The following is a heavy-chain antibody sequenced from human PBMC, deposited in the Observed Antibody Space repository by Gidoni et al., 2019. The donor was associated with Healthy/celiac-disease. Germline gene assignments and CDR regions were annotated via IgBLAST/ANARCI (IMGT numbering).Heavy chain of an antibody. J-gene: IGHJ4*02. Sequence: QLQLQESGPGLVKPSETLSLTCTVSGGSISSSSYYWGWIRQPPGKGLEWIGSIYYSGSTYYNPSHKSRVTISVDTSKNQFSLKLSSVTAADTAVYYCAKARIQLWPTTFDYWGQGTLVTVSS. D-gene: IGHD5-18*01. CDR2: IYYSGST. V-gene: IGHV4-39*01. CDR3: AKARIQLWPTTFDY. CDR1: GGSISSSSYY.